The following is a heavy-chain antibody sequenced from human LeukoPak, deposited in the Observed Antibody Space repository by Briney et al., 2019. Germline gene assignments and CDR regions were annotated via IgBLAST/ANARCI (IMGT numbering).Heavy chain of an antibody. CDR3: ARTSDGNWFDP. Sequence: PGGSLRLSCAASGFTFDDYGMSWVRQGPGKGLEWVSGINWNGGNTGYADSVKGRFTIFRDNAKNSLYLEMDSLRVKDTALYYCARTSDGNWFDPWGQGTLVTVSS. V-gene: IGHV3-20*04. CDR1: GFTFDDYG. D-gene: IGHD1-26*01. CDR2: INWNGGNT. J-gene: IGHJ5*02.